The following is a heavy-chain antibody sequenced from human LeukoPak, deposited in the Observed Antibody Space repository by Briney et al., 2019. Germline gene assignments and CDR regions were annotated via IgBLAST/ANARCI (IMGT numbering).Heavy chain of an antibody. V-gene: IGHV3-11*01. Sequence: GGSLRLSCATSGFTFSGYYMSWIRQAPGKGLQWVSYISGSGNDISYADSVKGRFTISRDNAKASLYLQMNSLRAADTAVYYCGTHAGRTGSDDWGQGTLVTVSS. CDR1: GFTFSGYY. CDR3: GTHAGRTGSDD. D-gene: IGHD3/OR15-3a*01. J-gene: IGHJ4*02. CDR2: ISGSGNDI.